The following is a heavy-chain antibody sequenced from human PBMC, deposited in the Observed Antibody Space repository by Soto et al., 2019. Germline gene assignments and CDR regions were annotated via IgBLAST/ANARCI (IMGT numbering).Heavy chain of an antibody. V-gene: IGHV1-18*01. CDR1: GYTFTSYG. CDR3: ARFQITMVRGVMRNYYFGLDV. CDR2: ISTYNDNT. D-gene: IGHD3-10*01. J-gene: IGHJ6*02. Sequence: ASVKVSSKASGYTFTSYGITWVRQAPGQGLEWMGWISTYNDNTNYAQKLQGRVTMTTDTSTSTAYMELRSLRSDDAALYYCARFQITMVRGVMRNYYFGLDVWGQGTTVTVSS.